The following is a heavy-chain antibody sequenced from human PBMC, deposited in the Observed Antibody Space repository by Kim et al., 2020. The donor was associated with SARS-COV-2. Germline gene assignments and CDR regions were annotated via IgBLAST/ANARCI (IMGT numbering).Heavy chain of an antibody. Sequence: SETLSLTCTVSGGSMSSGTYYWSWIRQHPGKGLEWIGYVFYSGSTYYNPSLKSRLTISVDSSKNQFSLRLSSVTAADTAAYYCATLQGALPPYHFDYWG. CDR1: GGSMSSGTYY. V-gene: IGHV4-31*03. J-gene: IGHJ4*01. CDR2: VFYSGST. D-gene: IGHD2-2*01. CDR3: ATLQGALPPYHFDY.